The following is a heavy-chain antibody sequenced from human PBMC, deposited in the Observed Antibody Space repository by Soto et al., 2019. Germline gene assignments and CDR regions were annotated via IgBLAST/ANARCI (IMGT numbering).Heavy chain of an antibody. CDR1: GFTFSSYG. CDR3: AKDLAVTTVTTGYFQH. D-gene: IGHD4-17*01. V-gene: IGHV3-30*18. J-gene: IGHJ1*01. Sequence: ESGGGVVQPGRSLRLSCAASGFTFSSYGMHWVRQAPGKGLEWVAVISYDGSNKYYADSVKGRFTISRDNSKNTLYLQMNSLRAEDTAVYYCAKDLAVTTVTTGYFQHWGQGTLVTVSS. CDR2: ISYDGSNK.